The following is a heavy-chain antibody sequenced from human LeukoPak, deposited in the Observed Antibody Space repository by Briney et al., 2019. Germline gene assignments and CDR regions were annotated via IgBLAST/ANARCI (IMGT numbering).Heavy chain of an antibody. CDR1: GASFNGDDQC. V-gene: IGHV4-31*11. D-gene: IGHD3-22*01. CDR3: SRGLDSRKLGY. J-gene: IGHJ4*02. Sequence: SESLSLTRAVSGASFNGDDQCWYWIRHSPRKCLEWIGSIHPSGMLYHNPYLESRVTMSRDTSKNQSSLHLNSVTAEDTAVYFCSRGLDSRKLGYWGQEILVTVSS. CDR2: IHPSGML.